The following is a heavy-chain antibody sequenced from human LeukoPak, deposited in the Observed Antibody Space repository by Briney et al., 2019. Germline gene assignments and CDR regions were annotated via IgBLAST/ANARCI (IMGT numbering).Heavy chain of an antibody. D-gene: IGHD3-10*01. V-gene: IGHV3-23*01. CDR2: ISGSGGST. CDR1: GFTFSSYA. Sequence: GGSLRLSCAASGFTFSSYAMSWVRQAPGKGLEWVSAISGSGGSTYYADSVKGRFTISRDNSKNTLYLQMNSLRAEDTAVYYCARVMVRGVITFDYWGQGTLVTVSS. J-gene: IGHJ4*02. CDR3: ARVMVRGVITFDY.